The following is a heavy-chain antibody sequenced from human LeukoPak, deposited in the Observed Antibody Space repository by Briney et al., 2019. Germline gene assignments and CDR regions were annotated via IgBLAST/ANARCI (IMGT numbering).Heavy chain of an antibody. V-gene: IGHV1-69*05. CDR1: GGTLSSYA. J-gene: IGHJ3*02. CDR3: ASLDTAMPLDAFDI. CDR2: IIPIFGTA. D-gene: IGHD5-18*01. Sequence: SVKVSCKASGGTLSSYAISWVRQAPGQGLEWMGGIIPIFGTANYAQKFQGRVTITTDESTSTAYMELSSLRSEDTAVYYCASLDTAMPLDAFDIWGQGTMVTVSS.